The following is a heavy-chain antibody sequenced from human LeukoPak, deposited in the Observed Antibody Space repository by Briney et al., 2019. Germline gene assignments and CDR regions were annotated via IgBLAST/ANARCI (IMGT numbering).Heavy chain of an antibody. J-gene: IGHJ4*02. CDR3: AREGYYGSGSPPSLYFDY. Sequence: GGSLRLSCAASGFTFRNYVIHWVRQAPGKGLEWVAVTSSDLNVKLYADSVKGPFTISRDNSRSTLYLQMNSLRPEDTAIYYCAREGYYGSGSPPSLYFDYWGQGTLVTVSS. V-gene: IGHV3-30-3*01. CDR2: TSSDLNVK. D-gene: IGHD3-10*01. CDR1: GFTFRNYV.